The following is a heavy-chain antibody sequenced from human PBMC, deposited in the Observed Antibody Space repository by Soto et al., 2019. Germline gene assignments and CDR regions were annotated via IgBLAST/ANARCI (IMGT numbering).Heavy chain of an antibody. J-gene: IGHJ3*02. D-gene: IGHD3-22*01. Sequence: ASVKVSCKASGYTFTSYAMHWVRQAPGQRLEWMGWINAGNGNTKYSQKFQGRVTITRDTSASTAYMELSSLRSEDTAVYYCARDRPDYDSSAFDAFDIWGQGTMVT. CDR3: ARDRPDYDSSAFDAFDI. CDR2: INAGNGNT. V-gene: IGHV1-3*01. CDR1: GYTFTSYA.